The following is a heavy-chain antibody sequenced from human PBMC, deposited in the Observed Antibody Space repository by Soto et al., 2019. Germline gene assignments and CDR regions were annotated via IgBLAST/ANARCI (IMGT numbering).Heavy chain of an antibody. Sequence: GGSLRLSCAASGFTFSSYAMSWVRQAPGKGLEWVSAISGSGGSTYYADSVKGRFTISRDNSKNTLYLQMNSLRAEDTAVYYCATYSGNYERYGVYYGMDVWGQGTTVTVSS. J-gene: IGHJ6*02. CDR3: ATYSGNYERYGVYYGMDV. V-gene: IGHV3-23*01. CDR2: ISGSGGST. D-gene: IGHD1-26*01. CDR1: GFTFSSYA.